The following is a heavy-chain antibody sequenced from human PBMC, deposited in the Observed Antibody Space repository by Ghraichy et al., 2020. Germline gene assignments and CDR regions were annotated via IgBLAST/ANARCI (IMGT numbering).Heavy chain of an antibody. J-gene: IGHJ4*02. V-gene: IGHV3-23*01. D-gene: IGHD3-16*01. Sequence: GESQNISCAASGFTFSDYGINWVRQAPGKGLEWVSTITRHGADTYYAASVMGRFTISRDNSKNMLYLQMNSLRAEDAAVYYCAKAEGGFFHTWRFDHWGQGALVTVSS. CDR3: AKAEGGFFHTWRFDH. CDR1: GFTFSDYG. CDR2: ITRHGADT.